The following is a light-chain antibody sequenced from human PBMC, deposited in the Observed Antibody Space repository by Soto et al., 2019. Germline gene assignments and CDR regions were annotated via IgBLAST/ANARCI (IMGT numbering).Light chain of an antibody. CDR2: SSN. Sequence: LVAQPPSASVTSVQSVTIPSSASNSNFGSNTVNWYQQLPGTAPKLLIYSSNQRPSGVPDRFSGSKSGTSASLAISGLQSEDEADYYCAAWDDSLNGHYVFGTGTKVTV. CDR1: NSNFGSNT. V-gene: IGLV1-44*01. J-gene: IGLJ1*01. CDR3: AAWDDSLNGHYV.